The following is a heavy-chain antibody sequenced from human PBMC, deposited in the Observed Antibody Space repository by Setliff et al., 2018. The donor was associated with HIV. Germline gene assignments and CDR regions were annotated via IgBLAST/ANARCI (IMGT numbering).Heavy chain of an antibody. V-gene: IGHV4-34*01. D-gene: IGHD6-13*01. J-gene: IGHJ6*03. CDR3: AGGEVRSRYVSSRSPFYHYYYYMDV. Sequence: PSETLSLTCTVSGGSISSYYWSWVRQPPGKGLEWNGKINSSGSTDYNSYLRSRVTISVDTSKNQISLKLTSVTAADTAVYYCAGGEVRSRYVSSRSPFYHYYYYMDVWGKGTTVTVSS. CDR1: GGSISSYY. CDR2: INSSGST.